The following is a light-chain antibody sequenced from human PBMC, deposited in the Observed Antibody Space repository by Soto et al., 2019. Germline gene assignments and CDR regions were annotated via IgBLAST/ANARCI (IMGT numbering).Light chain of an antibody. CDR1: PSVSSN. CDR2: GAS. V-gene: IGKV3D-15*01. CDR3: QQYNNWPPGT. Sequence: EIVMTQSPATLSVCRGERATLSCRASPSVSSNLAWYQQKPGQAPRLLIYGASTRATGIPGRFSGSGSGTGFTLTISGLQSEDGAVDDGQQYNNWPPGTFGQGTKLEI. J-gene: IGKJ2*02.